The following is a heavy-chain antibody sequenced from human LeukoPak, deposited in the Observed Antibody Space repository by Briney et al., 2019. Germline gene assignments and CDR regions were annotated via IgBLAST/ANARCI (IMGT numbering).Heavy chain of an antibody. CDR3: AGSMVTQLLNWFDP. J-gene: IGHJ5*02. CDR1: GGSISSYY. CDR2: IYTSGST. V-gene: IGHV4-4*07. D-gene: IGHD4/OR15-4a*01. Sequence: PSETLSLTCTVSGGSISSYYWSWIRQPAVKGLEWIGRIYTSGSTNYNPSLKSRVTMSVDTSKNQFSLKLSSVTAADTAVYYCAGSMVTQLLNWFDPWGQGTLVTVSS.